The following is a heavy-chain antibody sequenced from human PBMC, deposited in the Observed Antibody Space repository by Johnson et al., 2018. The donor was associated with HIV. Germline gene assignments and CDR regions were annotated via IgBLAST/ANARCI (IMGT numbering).Heavy chain of an antibody. CDR1: GFTFSDYY. CDR3: ARGMGLQLGNALDI. CDR2: ISGSGGTI. V-gene: IGHV3-11*04. Sequence: QVQLVESGGGLVKPGGSMRLSCVASGFTFSDYYMTWIRQAPGKGLEWVSYISGSGGTIYSADSVQGRFTISRDNARNSLYLQMNSLGTDDTAVYYCARGMGLQLGNALDIWGQGTMVTVSS. D-gene: IGHD1-1*01. J-gene: IGHJ3*02.